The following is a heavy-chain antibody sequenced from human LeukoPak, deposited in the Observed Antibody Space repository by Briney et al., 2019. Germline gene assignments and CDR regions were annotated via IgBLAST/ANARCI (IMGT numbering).Heavy chain of an antibody. CDR3: AADQAEYCDGDCYNV. V-gene: IGHV1-58*01. Sequence: GASVKVSCKASGFTFSNTAVQWVRQARGQRLEWIGWIVVGSGNTNYAQKFQERITITRDMSIRTAYMELSSLRSEDTAVYYCAADQAEYCDGDCYNVWGQGTTVTVSS. CDR2: IVVGSGNT. D-gene: IGHD2-21*02. CDR1: GFTFSNTA. J-gene: IGHJ6*02.